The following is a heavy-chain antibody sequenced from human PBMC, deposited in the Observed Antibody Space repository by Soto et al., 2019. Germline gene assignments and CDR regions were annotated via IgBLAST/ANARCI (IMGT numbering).Heavy chain of an antibody. Sequence: EVQLLESGGGLVQPGGSLRLSCAASGFTFSSYAMSWVRQAPGKGLEWVSAISGSGGSTYYADSVKGRFTISRDNSKNRLYLQMNSLRAEDTAVYYCAKEYCSSTSCYIGDYFDYWDQGTLVTVSS. CDR1: GFTFSSYA. V-gene: IGHV3-23*01. CDR2: ISGSGGST. J-gene: IGHJ4*02. CDR3: AKEYCSSTSCYIGDYFDY. D-gene: IGHD2-2*02.